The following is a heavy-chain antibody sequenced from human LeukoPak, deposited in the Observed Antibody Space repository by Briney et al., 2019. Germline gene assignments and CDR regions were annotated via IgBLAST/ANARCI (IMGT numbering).Heavy chain of an antibody. CDR1: GYTLTDSS. D-gene: IGHD3-10*01. CDR3: ATGLMMYYSYGSLFDY. J-gene: IGHJ4*02. CDR2: FDPEDGET. V-gene: IGHV1-24*01. Sequence: ASVKVSCKVSGYTLTDSSMHWVRQAPGKGLEWMGGFDPEDGETIYAQKFQGRVTVTQDTSADTAYMELSSLRSEDTAVYYCATGLMMYYSYGSLFDYWGQGTLVTVS.